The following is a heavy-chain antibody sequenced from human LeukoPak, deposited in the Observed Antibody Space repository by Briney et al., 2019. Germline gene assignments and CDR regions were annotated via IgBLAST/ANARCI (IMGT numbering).Heavy chain of an antibody. CDR2: TYYRSKWYS. D-gene: IGHD6-13*01. Sequence: SQTLSLTCVISGDSVSSNSAAWNWIRQSPSRGLEWLGRTYYRSKWYSYSAVSVKSRIIINPDTSKNQFSLQLNSATPEDTAVYYCARGSGYRPNNWFDPWGQGTLVTVSS. V-gene: IGHV6-1*01. CDR1: GDSVSSNSAA. CDR3: ARGSGYRPNNWFDP. J-gene: IGHJ5*02.